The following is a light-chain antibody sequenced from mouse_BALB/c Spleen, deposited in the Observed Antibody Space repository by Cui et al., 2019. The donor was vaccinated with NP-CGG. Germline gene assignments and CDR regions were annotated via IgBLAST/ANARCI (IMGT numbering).Light chain of an antibody. V-gene: IGLV1*01. J-gene: IGLJ1*01. CDR3: ALWYSNHWV. CDR1: TGAVTTSNY. CDR2: GTN. Sequence: QAVVPPESALTTSPGETVTLTCRSSTGAVTTSNYANWVQEKPDHLFTGLIGGTNNRVPGVPARFSGSLIGDKAALTITGAQTEDEAIYFCALWYSNHWVFGGGTKLNVL.